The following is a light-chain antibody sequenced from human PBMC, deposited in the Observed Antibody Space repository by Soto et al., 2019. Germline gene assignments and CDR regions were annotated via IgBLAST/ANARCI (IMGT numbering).Light chain of an antibody. CDR3: QAWDSSTVV. CDR1: NLGDKY. J-gene: IGLJ2*01. CDR2: QDT. Sequence: SYELTQPPSVSVYPGQTASITCSGDNLGDKYACWYQQKPGQSPVVVMYQDTKRPSGIPERFSGSNSGNTATLTISGTQAMDEADYYCQAWDSSTVVFGGGIKVTVL. V-gene: IGLV3-1*01.